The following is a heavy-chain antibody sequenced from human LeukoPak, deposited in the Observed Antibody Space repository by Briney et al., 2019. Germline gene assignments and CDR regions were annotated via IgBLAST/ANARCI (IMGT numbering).Heavy chain of an antibody. J-gene: IGHJ4*02. D-gene: IGHD1-14*01. CDR2: IRNDGSNT. V-gene: IGHV3-30*02. CDR3: AKDRNERIIDY. CDR1: GFSFSSYG. Sequence: PGGSLRLSCAASGFSFSSYGMHWLRQAPGKGLEWVAFIRNDGSNTYYADSVKGRFTISRDNSKNTLYLQMNSLRAEDTAVYYCAKDRNERIIDYWGQGTLVTVSS.